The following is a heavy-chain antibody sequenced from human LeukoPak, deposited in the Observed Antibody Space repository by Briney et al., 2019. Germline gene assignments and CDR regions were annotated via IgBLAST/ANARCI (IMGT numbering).Heavy chain of an antibody. J-gene: IGHJ4*02. CDR3: AKDRPGGFGELSLYYFDY. D-gene: IGHD3-10*01. V-gene: IGHV3-23*01. CDR1: GFTFSNYA. CDR2: ISGSGGST. Sequence: GGSLRLSCAASGFTFSNYAMTWVRQAPGKGLEWVSSISGSGGSTFYAYSVKGRFTISRDNSKNTLYLQMNSLRAEDTAVYYCAKDRPGGFGELSLYYFDYWGQGTLVTVSS.